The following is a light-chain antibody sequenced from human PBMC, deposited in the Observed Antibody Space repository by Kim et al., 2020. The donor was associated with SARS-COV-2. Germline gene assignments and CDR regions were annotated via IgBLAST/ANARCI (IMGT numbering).Light chain of an antibody. CDR2: DAS. CDR1: QSVSSH. V-gene: IGKV3-11*01. J-gene: IGKJ1*01. CDR3: QQRSNWPRT. Sequence: LSPGERATLSCRASQSVSSHLAWYQQKPGQAPRLLLYDASKRATGIPARFRGSGSGTDFTLTISSLEPEDFAVYYCQQRSNWPRTFGQGTKVDIK.